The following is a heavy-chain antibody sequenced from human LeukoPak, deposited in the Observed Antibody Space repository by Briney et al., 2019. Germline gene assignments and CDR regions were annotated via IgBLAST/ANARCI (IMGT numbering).Heavy chain of an antibody. V-gene: IGHV1-24*01. J-gene: IGHJ3*02. Sequence: ASVKVSCKVSGYTLTELSMHWVRQAPGKGLEWMGGFDPGDGETIYAQKFQGRVTMTEDTSTDTACMELSSLRSEDTAVYYCATEGTPLPGYCRGGSCYSGAFDIWGQGTMVAVSS. CDR1: GYTLTELS. D-gene: IGHD2-15*01. CDR3: ATEGTPLPGYCRGGSCYSGAFDI. CDR2: FDPGDGET.